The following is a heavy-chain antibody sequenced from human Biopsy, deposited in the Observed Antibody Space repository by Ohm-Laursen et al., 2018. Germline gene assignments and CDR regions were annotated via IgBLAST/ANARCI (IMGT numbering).Heavy chain of an antibody. D-gene: IGHD2-21*01. V-gene: IGHV3-11*01. J-gene: IGHJ4*03. CDR1: GFPFSDYY. CDR2: ISSGGTTI. CDR3: ARLGELHGLWYFDF. Sequence: SLRLSCTASGFPFSDYYMRWIRQAPGKGLEWVSYISSGGTTIYYADSVKGRFTISRDNAKNSLYLQMNSLRVEDTALYFCARLGELHGLWYFDFWGQGTTVTVSS.